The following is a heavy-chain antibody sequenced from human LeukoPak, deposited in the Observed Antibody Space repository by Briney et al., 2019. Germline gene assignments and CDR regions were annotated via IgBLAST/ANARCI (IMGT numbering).Heavy chain of an antibody. CDR3: ARDHGYCSSTSCYNWFDP. J-gene: IGHJ5*02. D-gene: IGHD2-2*01. Sequence: ASVKVSCKASGYTFTSYYMHWVRQAPGQGLEWMGWINPNSGGTNYAQKFQGRVTMTRDTSISTAYMELSRLRSDDTAVYYCARDHGYCSSTSCYNWFDPWGQGTLVTVSS. V-gene: IGHV1-2*02. CDR1: GYTFTSYY. CDR2: INPNSGGT.